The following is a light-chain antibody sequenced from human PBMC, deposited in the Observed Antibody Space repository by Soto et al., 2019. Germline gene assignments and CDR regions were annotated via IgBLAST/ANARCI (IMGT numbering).Light chain of an antibody. V-gene: IGKV3-20*01. CDR2: STS. CDR3: QHYGSSPPHT. J-gene: IGKJ2*01. CDR1: QSISSSY. Sequence: EIVLTQSPVALSLSPGEIATLSCRASQSISSSYLAWYQQKPGQAPRLLIYSTSSRATGIPDRFSGSGSGTDFTLTISRLEPEDFAMYYCQHYGSSPPHTFGQGSKLEI.